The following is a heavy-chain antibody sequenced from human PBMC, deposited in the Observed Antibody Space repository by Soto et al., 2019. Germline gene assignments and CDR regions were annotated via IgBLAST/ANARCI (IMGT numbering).Heavy chain of an antibody. Sequence: GASVKVSCKVSGYTLTELSMHWVRQAPGKGLEWVGGFDPEDGETIYAQKFQGRVTMTEDTSTDTAYMELSSLRSEDTAVYYCATDFPPVVTTNPFDYWGQGTLVTVSS. J-gene: IGHJ4*02. CDR2: FDPEDGET. CDR3: ATDFPPVVTTNPFDY. D-gene: IGHD2-21*02. V-gene: IGHV1-24*01. CDR1: GYTLTELS.